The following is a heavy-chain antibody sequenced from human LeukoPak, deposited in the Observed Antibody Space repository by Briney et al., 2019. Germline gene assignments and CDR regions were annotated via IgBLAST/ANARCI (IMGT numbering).Heavy chain of an antibody. V-gene: IGHV4-34*01. D-gene: IGHD6-19*01. CDR2: INHSGGT. CDR3: ARARPVAGMLNGYFDY. CDR1: GGXFSGYY. Sequence: SETLSLTCAVYGGXFSGYYWSWIRQPPGKGLEWIGEINHSGGTNYNPSLKSRVTISVDTSKNQFSLKLSSVTAADTAVYYCARARPVAGMLNGYFDYWGQGTLVTVSS. J-gene: IGHJ4*02.